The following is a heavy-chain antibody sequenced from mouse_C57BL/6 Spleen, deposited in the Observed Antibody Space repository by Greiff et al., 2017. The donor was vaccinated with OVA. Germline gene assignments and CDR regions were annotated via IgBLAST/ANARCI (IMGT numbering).Heavy chain of an antibody. CDR1: GYTFTSYW. V-gene: IGHV1-69*01. Sequence: QVQLKQPGAELVMPGASVKLSCKASGYTFTSYWMHWVKQRPGQGLEWIGEIDPSDSYTNYNQKFKGKSTLTVDKSSSTAYMQLSSLTSEDSAVYYCARSNYYGSSYYFDVWGTGTTVTVSS. D-gene: IGHD1-1*01. CDR2: IDPSDSYT. CDR3: ARSNYYGSSYYFDV. J-gene: IGHJ1*03.